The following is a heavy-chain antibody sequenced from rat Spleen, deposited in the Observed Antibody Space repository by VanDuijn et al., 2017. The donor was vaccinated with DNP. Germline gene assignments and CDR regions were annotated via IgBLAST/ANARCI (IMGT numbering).Heavy chain of an antibody. J-gene: IGHJ3*01. CDR2: ISTSGGST. D-gene: IGHD4-1*01. CDR3: ARWETGAAFAY. V-gene: IGHV5-25*01. Sequence: EVQLVESGGDLVQPGRSLKLSCAGSGFTFSNYDMAWVRQAPTKGLEWVASISTSGGSTYYGDSVKGRFTISRDNAKSTLYLQMNSLRSEDMATYYCARWETGAAFAYWGQGTLVTVSS. CDR1: GFTFSNYD.